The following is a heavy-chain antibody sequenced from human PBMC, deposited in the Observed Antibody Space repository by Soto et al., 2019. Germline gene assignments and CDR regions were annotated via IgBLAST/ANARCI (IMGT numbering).Heavy chain of an antibody. J-gene: IGHJ5*02. CDR1: GYSFTSYW. D-gene: IGHD2-2*01. Sequence: GESLKISCKGSGYSFTSYWIGWVRQMPGKGLEWMGTIYPGDSDTRYSPSFQGQVTISADKSISTAYLQWSSLKASDTAMYYCARSPCTSCYWFDPWGQGTLVTVS. CDR2: IYPGDSDT. CDR3: ARSPCTSCYWFDP. V-gene: IGHV5-51*01.